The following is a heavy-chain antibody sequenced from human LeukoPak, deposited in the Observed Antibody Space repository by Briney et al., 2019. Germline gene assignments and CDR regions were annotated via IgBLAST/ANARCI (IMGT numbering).Heavy chain of an antibody. V-gene: IGHV3-23*01. CDR3: AKGDSSSWYFGVGAFDI. CDR2: ISGSGGST. CDR1: GFTFSSYA. Sequence: GSLRLPCAASGFTFSSYAMCWVRQAPGKGLEWVSAISGSGGSTYYADSVKGRFTISRDNSKNTLYLQMNSLRAEDTAVYYCAKGDSSSWYFGVGAFDIWGQGTMVTVSS. D-gene: IGHD6-13*01. J-gene: IGHJ3*02.